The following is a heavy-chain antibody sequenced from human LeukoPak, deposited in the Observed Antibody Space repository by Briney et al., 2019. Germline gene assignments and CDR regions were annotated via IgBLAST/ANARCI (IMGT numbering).Heavy chain of an antibody. V-gene: IGHV3-48*03. J-gene: IGHJ4*02. CDR2: ISSSGSTI. Sequence: GGSLRLSCEASGFTFSTYEMNWVRQAPGKGLEWVSYISSSGSTIYYADPVKGRFTISRDNAKNSLYVQMNSLRAEDTAVYYCARGARPYAWGSYYTEYYFDYWGQGTLVTVSA. CDR1: GFTFSTYE. CDR3: ARGARPYAWGSYYTEYYFDY. D-gene: IGHD3-10*01.